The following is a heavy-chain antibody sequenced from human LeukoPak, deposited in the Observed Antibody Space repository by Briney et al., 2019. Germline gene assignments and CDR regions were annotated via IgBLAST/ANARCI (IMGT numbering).Heavy chain of an antibody. V-gene: IGHV4-59*08. CDR3: ARSAIDAFDS. J-gene: IGHJ3*02. D-gene: IGHD6-25*01. Sequence: PSETLSLTCTGSGGSISSYYWSWIRQPPGKGLECIGYIYNSGSTNYNPSLKSRVSISVDTSKNQFSLKLSSVTAADTAVYYCARSAIDAFDSWGQGTMVTVSS. CDR1: GGSISSYY. CDR2: IYNSGST.